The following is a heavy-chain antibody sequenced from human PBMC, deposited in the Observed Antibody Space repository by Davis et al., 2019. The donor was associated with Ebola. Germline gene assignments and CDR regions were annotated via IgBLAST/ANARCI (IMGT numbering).Heavy chain of an antibody. D-gene: IGHD6-13*01. CDR1: GYTFSDYH. J-gene: IGHJ4*02. CDR2: IDPKRESS. V-gene: IGHV1-46*01. Sequence: AASVTVSCKASGYTFSDYHIHWVRQAPGQGLEWMGKIDPKRESSSYAQKFQGRVSLTRDTSRNTVYMEVNSLRFEDTAVYFCARDWWGSSSWYAFWGQGTLVTVSS. CDR3: ARDWWGSSSWYAF.